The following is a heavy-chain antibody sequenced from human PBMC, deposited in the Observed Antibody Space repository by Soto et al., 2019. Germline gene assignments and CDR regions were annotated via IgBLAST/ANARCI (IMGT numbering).Heavy chain of an antibody. CDR2: IYYSGST. V-gene: IGHV4-59*01. D-gene: IGHD5-18*01. CDR1: GGSISSYY. Sequence: SETLSLTCTVSGGSISSYYWSWILHPLGKGLEWIGYIYYSGSTNYNPSLKSRVTISVDTSKNQFSLKLSSVTAADTAVYYCAREERGYSYGNYYYYKDVWGKGTTVTVSS. CDR3: AREERGYSYGNYYYYKDV. J-gene: IGHJ6*03.